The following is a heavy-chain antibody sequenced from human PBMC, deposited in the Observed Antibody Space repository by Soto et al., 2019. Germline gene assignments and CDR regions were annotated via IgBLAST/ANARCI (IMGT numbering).Heavy chain of an antibody. Sequence: VASVKVSCKASGGTFSSYAISWVRQAPGQGLEWMGGIIPIFGTANYAQKFQGRVTITADESTSTAYMELSSLRSEDTAVYYCARDQTAVAGFDYWGQGTLVTVSS. J-gene: IGHJ4*02. CDR3: ARDQTAVAGFDY. CDR1: GGTFSSYA. V-gene: IGHV1-69*13. CDR2: IIPIFGTA. D-gene: IGHD6-19*01.